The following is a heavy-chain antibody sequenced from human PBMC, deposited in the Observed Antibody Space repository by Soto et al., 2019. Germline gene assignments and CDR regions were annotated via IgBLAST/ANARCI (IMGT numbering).Heavy chain of an antibody. CDR3: ARESCSGGSCYSEGWFDP. CDR1: GGTFSSYT. CDR2: IIPILGIA. D-gene: IGHD2-15*01. Sequence: SVKVSCKASGGTFSSYTISWVRQAPGQRLEWMGRIIPILGIANYAQKFQGRVTITADKSTSTAYMELSSLRSEDTAAYYCARESCSGGSCYSEGWFDPWGQGALVTVSS. V-gene: IGHV1-69*04. J-gene: IGHJ5*02.